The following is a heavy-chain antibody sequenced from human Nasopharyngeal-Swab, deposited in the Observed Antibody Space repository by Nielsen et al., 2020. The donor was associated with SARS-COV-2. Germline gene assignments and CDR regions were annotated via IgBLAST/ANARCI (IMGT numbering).Heavy chain of an antibody. CDR3: ARDSTYYYDSSGSNGAFDI. CDR2: IIPIFGTA. J-gene: IGHJ3*02. D-gene: IGHD3-22*01. V-gene: IGHV1-69*06. Sequence: WVRQAPGQALEWMGGIIPIFGTANYAQKFQRRVTITADKSTSTAYMGLSSLRSEDTAVYYCARDSTYYYDSSGSNGAFDIWGQGTMVTVSS.